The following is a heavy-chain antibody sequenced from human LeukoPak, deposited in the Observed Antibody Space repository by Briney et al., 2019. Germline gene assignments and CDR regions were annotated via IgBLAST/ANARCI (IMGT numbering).Heavy chain of an antibody. V-gene: IGHV3-53*01. CDR1: GFTVSSNY. CDR2: IYSGGST. D-gene: IGHD1-26*01. CDR3: ARNRWDALAFDI. Sequence: GGSLRLSCAASGFTVSSNYMSWVRQAPGKGLEWVSVIYSGGSTYYADSVKGRFTISRDNSKNTLYLQMNSLRAEDTAVYYCARNRWDALAFDIWGQGTMVTVSS. J-gene: IGHJ3*02.